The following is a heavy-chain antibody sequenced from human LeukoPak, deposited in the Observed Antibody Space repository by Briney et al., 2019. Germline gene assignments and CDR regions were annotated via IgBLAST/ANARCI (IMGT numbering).Heavy chain of an antibody. CDR2: INPNSGGT. CDR1: GYTFTGYY. Sequence: AASVKVSCKASGYTFTGYYMHWVRQAPGQGLEWMGWINPNSGGTNYAQKFQGRVTMTRDTSISTAYMELSRLRSDDTAVYYCARGGESGWYSSYYYGMDVWGQGTTVTVSS. V-gene: IGHV1-2*02. J-gene: IGHJ6*02. D-gene: IGHD6-19*01. CDR3: ARGGESGWYSSYYYGMDV.